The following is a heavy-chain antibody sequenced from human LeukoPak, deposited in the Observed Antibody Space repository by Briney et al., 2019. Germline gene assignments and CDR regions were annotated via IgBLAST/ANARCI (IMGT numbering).Heavy chain of an antibody. CDR3: ARPLFGVFYYMDV. J-gene: IGHJ6*03. Sequence: ASVKVSCKASGYTFTSYGISWVRQAPGQGLEWMGWINAYNSNTDYAQKLQGRVTMTTDTSTSTAYMELRSLRSDDTAVYYCARPLFGVFYYMDVWGKGTTVTVSS. V-gene: IGHV1-18*01. CDR1: GYTFTSYG. D-gene: IGHD3-3*01. CDR2: INAYNSNT.